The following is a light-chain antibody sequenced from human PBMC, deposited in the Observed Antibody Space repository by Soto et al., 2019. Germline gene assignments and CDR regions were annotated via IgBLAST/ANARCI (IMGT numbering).Light chain of an antibody. CDR2: GAS. CDR1: QNIYRY. CDR3: HQSYATLIT. V-gene: IGKV1-39*01. J-gene: IGKJ5*01. Sequence: DIQMTQSPSSLSASVGDRVNITCRASQNIYRYLNWYQQKPGKAPELLIYGASSLQSGVPSRFSGSGSGTEFTLTISSLQPEDFATYYCHQSYATLITFGQGTRLEIK.